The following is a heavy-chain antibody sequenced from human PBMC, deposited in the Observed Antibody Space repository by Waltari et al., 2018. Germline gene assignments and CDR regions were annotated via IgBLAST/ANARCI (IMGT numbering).Heavy chain of an antibody. J-gene: IGHJ3*02. CDR3: ARGLLGWLAFDI. D-gene: IGHD2-21*02. CDR2: IYYRGST. V-gene: IGHV4-59*01. Sequence: QVQLQESGPGLVKPSEPLSLTCTVSGGPISSYYWSWIRQPPGKGLEWIVYIYYRGSTNYNPALKRRVTISVDTSKNQFSLKLSSVTAADTAVYYCARGLLGWLAFDIWGQGTMVTVSS. CDR1: GGPISSYY.